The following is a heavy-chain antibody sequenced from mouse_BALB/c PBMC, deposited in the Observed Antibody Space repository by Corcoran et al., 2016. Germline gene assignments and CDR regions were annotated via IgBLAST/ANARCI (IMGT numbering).Heavy chain of an antibody. CDR1: GFNIKDTY. Sequence: EVQLQQSGAELVKPGASVKLSCTASGFNIKDTYMHWVKQKPGQGLEWIGYINPYNDGTKYNEKFKGKATLTSDKSSSTAYMELSSLTSEDTAVYYCAYWDYGYNYFDYWGQGTTLTVSS. CDR3: AYWDYGYNYFDY. V-gene: IGHV1S136*01. D-gene: IGHD1-2*01. J-gene: IGHJ2*01. CDR2: INPYNDGT.